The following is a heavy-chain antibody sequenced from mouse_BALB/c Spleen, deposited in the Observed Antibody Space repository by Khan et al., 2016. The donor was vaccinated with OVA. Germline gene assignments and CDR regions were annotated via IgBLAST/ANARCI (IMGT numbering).Heavy chain of an antibody. CDR3: ARAPYFSDTLDY. J-gene: IGHJ4*01. CDR2: INTYTGEP. V-gene: IGHV9-3-1*01. Sequence: QIQLVQSGPELKKPGETVKISCKASGYIFTNYGMNWVKQSPGKALKWMGWINTYTGEPTYADDFKGRFAFSLETSASTAYLQINNLKNEDTATYFGARAPYFSDTLDYWGQGTSVTVSA. D-gene: IGHD2-10*01. CDR1: GYIFTNYG.